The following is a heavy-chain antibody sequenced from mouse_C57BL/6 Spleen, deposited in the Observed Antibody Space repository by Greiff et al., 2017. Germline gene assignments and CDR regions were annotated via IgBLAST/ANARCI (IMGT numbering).Heavy chain of an antibody. CDR3: ARFGRGLYDFDY. V-gene: IGHV1-55*01. CDR1: GYTFTSYW. Sequence: QVQLQQPGAELVKPGASVKMSCKASGYTFTSYWITWVKQRPGQGLEWLGDIYPGSGSTNYNEKFKSKATLTGDTHSSTAYMQLSSLTAEDSAVYYCARFGRGLYDFDYWGQGTTLTVSS. D-gene: IGHD2-14*01. J-gene: IGHJ2*01. CDR2: IYPGSGST.